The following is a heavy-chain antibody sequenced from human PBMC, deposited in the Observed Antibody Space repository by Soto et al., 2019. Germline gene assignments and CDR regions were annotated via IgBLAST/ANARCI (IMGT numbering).Heavy chain of an antibody. CDR1: GFTFSSYG. Sequence: RLSCAASGFTFSSYGMHWVRQAPGKGLEWVAVISYDGSNKYYADSVKGRFTISRDNSKNTLYLQMNSLRAEDTAVYYCAKGLVLAPIDYWGQGTLVTVSS. V-gene: IGHV3-30*18. J-gene: IGHJ4*02. CDR2: ISYDGSNK. CDR3: AKGLVLAPIDY.